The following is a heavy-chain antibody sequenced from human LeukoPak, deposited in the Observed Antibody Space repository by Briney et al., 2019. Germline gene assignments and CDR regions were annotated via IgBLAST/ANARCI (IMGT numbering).Heavy chain of an antibody. CDR1: GFTLSTHA. J-gene: IGHJ4*02. CDR2: ISGSGSNT. D-gene: IGHD6-6*01. Sequence: GGSLRLSCAASGFTLSTHAMSWVRQAPGKGLECVSTISGSGSNTYYADSVKGRFTISRDNSKNTLYLQMNSLRAEDTAVYYCAKAPGYSSSNYFDYWGQGTLVTVSS. V-gene: IGHV3-23*01. CDR3: AKAPGYSSSNYFDY.